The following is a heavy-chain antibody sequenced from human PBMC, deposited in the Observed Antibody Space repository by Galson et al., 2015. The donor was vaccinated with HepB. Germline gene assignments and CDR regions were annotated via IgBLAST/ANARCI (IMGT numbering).Heavy chain of an antibody. CDR2: ISAYNGNT. CDR1: GYTFTSYG. D-gene: IGHD1-1*01. V-gene: IGHV1-18*01. CDR3: ARDWRRLERVEYYYYGMDV. Sequence: SVKVSCKASGYTFTSYGISWVRQAPGQGLEWMGWISAYNGNTNYTQKLQGRVTMTTDTSTSTAYMELRSLRSDDTAVYYCARDWRRLERVEYYYYGMDVWGQGTTVTVSS. J-gene: IGHJ6*02.